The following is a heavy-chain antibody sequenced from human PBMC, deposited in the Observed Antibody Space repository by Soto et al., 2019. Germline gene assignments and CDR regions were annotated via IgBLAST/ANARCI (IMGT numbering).Heavy chain of an antibody. CDR2: ISYDGSNK. CDR1: EFTFSSFG. CDR3: AKESYPYYFDY. D-gene: IGHD2-2*01. J-gene: IGHJ4*02. V-gene: IGHV3-30*18. Sequence: PGGSLRLSCAASEFTFSSFGMHWVSQAPGKGLEWVAVISYDGSNKYYADSVKSRFTISRDNSKNTLYLQMNSLRAEDTAVYYCAKESYPYYFDYWGQGTLVTVSS.